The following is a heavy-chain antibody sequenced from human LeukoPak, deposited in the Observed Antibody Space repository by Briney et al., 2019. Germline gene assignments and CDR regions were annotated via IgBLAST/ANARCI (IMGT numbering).Heavy chain of an antibody. J-gene: IGHJ6*03. CDR2: ISHDGNNI. V-gene: IGHV3-30*04. CDR3: TRDAPYMDV. CDR1: GFNFSDYG. Sequence: GGSLRLSCSGSGFNFSDYGIYWVRQAPGKGLAWVTIISHDGNNIYYADSVKGRFTISRDNAKNTVYLQMNSLTVGDATVYYCTRDAPYMDVWGKGTTVTVSS.